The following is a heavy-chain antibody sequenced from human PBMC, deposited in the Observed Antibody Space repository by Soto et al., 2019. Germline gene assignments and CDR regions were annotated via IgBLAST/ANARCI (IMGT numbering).Heavy chain of an antibody. CDR1: GFTFSSYG. CDR3: ARDCSGGSCYVYDY. J-gene: IGHJ4*02. V-gene: IGHV3-30*03. CDR2: TSYDGRNK. D-gene: IGHD2-15*01. Sequence: GGSLRLSCAASGFTFSSYGMHWVRQAPGKGLEWVAVTSYDGRNKYYADSVKGRFSISRDNSKNTLYLQMNSLRAEDTAVYYCARDCSGGSCYVYDYWGQGTLVTVSS.